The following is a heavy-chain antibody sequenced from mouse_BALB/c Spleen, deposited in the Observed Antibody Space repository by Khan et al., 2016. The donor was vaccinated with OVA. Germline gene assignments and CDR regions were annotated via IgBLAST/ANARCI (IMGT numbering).Heavy chain of an antibody. CDR3: LRSGLSSFAF. V-gene: IGHV1-77*01. D-gene: IGHD3-1*01. J-gene: IGHJ3*01. CDR2: IYPGNDNT. Sequence: QVQLQQPGAELARPGASVRLSCKASGYTFTDYYINWMKQRTGQGLEWIGHIYPGNDNTYYNENFTGKATLTADKSSSTAFMHLSSLTSEDSADYFCLRSGLSSFAFWGQGALVTVS. CDR1: GYTFTDYY.